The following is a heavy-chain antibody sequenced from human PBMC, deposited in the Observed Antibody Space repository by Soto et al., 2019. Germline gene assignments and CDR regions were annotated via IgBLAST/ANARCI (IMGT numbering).Heavy chain of an antibody. D-gene: IGHD6-13*01. CDR1: GFTFSSYA. J-gene: IGHJ4*02. CDR3: AKDSEYSSSRGCFDY. CDR2: ISGSGGST. Sequence: GGSLRLSCAASGFTFSSYAMSWVRQAPGKGLEWVSAISGSGGSTYYADSVKGRFTISRDNSKNTLYLQMNSLRAEDTAVYYCAKDSEYSSSRGCFDYWGQGTLVTVSS. V-gene: IGHV3-23*01.